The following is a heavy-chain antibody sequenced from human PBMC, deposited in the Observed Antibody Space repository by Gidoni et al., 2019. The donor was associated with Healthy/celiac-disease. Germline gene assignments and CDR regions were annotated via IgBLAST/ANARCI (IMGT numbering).Heavy chain of an antibody. CDR3: ASLGPYYYDSSGFDY. V-gene: IGHV3-33*01. D-gene: IGHD3-22*01. Sequence: QVQLVESGGGVVQPGRSLRLSCAASGFTFSSYGMHWVRQAPGKGLEWVAVIWYDGSNKYYADSVKGRFTISRDNSKNTLYLQMNSLRAEDTAVYYCASLGPYYYDSSGFDYWGQGTLVTVSS. CDR1: GFTFSSYG. J-gene: IGHJ4*02. CDR2: IWYDGSNK.